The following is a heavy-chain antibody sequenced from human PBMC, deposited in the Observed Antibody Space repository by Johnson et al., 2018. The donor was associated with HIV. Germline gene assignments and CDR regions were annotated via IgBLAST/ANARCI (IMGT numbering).Heavy chain of an antibody. CDR3: AKVGIYSSGWYDDENAFDI. Sequence: VQLVESGGGVVQAGRSLRLCCAASGFSFSSYALHWVRQAPGKGLEWVAAVSYETTNKHYADSVKGRFTISRDNSKNTLYLQMNSLRAEDTAVYYCAKVGIYSSGWYDDENAFDIWGQGTMVTVSS. CDR2: VSYETTNK. D-gene: IGHD6-19*01. J-gene: IGHJ3*02. CDR1: GFSFSSYA. V-gene: IGHV3-30*14.